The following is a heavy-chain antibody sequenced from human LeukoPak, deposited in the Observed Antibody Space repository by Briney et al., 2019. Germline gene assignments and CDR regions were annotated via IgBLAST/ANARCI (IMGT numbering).Heavy chain of an antibody. CDR3: ARTLSGSGISY. CDR2: INPGGDST. Sequence: ASVKVSCKASGYIFTSYVLHWVRQAPGQGLEWMGIINPGGDSTNFAQNFQGRVTLTRDTSTSTVYMELSSLSSEDTAIYYCARTLSGSGISYWGQGTLVIVSS. J-gene: IGHJ4*02. V-gene: IGHV1-46*01. CDR1: GYIFTSYV. D-gene: IGHD3-10*01.